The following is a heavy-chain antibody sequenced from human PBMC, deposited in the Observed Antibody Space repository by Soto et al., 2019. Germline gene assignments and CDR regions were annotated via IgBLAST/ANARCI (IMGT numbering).Heavy chain of an antibody. J-gene: IGHJ4*02. D-gene: IGHD6-13*01. V-gene: IGHV4-31*03. CDR1: GGSISSGGYY. CDR2: IYYSGST. Sequence: QVQLQESGPGLVKPSQTLSLTCTVSGGSISSGGYYWSWIRQHPGKGLEWIGYIYYSGSTYYNPSLKSRVTISVDTSKNQFSRKLSSVTAADTAVYYCARLPRRGIAAAGHDYWGQGTLVTVSS. CDR3: ARLPRRGIAAAGHDY.